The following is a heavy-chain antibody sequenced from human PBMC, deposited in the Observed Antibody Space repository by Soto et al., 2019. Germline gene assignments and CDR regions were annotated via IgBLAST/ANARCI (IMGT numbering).Heavy chain of an antibody. V-gene: IGHV3-13*05. Sequence: GGSLRLSCAASGFTFSSYDMHWVRQATGKGLEWVSAIGTAGDPYYPGSVKGRFTISRENAKNSLYLQMNSLRAGDTAVYYCARSPAGYCSGGSCYSDYYYYYGMDVWGQGTTVTVSS. CDR2: IGTAGDP. J-gene: IGHJ6*02. D-gene: IGHD2-15*01. CDR3: ARSPAGYCSGGSCYSDYYYYYGMDV. CDR1: GFTFSSYD.